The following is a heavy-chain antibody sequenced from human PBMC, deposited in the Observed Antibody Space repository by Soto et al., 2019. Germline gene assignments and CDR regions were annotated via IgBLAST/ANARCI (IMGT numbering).Heavy chain of an antibody. CDR1: GYIFTNYY. D-gene: IGHD6-13*01. Sequence: GASVKVSCKAPGYIFTNYYIHWVRQAPGQGLEWMAIINPLPTSGSTNYAQKFQGRVTVTRDTSTSTVYLELSSLRSDDTAVYYCARDLAAAAYWGQGTLVTVSS. CDR2: INPLPTSGST. J-gene: IGHJ4*02. V-gene: IGHV1-46*01. CDR3: ARDLAAAAY.